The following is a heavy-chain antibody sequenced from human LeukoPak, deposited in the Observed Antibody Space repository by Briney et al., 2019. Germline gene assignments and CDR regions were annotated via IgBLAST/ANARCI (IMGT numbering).Heavy chain of an antibody. Sequence: GESLKISCKGSGYSFTSYWIGWVRQMPGKGLEWMGIIYPGDSDTRYSPSFQGQVTISADKSISTAYLQWSSLRTSDTAFYYCARLGLGRFCSGSNCYASEADYWGQGTLVTVSS. J-gene: IGHJ4*02. V-gene: IGHV5-51*01. CDR2: IYPGDSDT. CDR1: GYSFTSYW. CDR3: ARLGLGRFCSGSNCYASEADY. D-gene: IGHD2-15*01.